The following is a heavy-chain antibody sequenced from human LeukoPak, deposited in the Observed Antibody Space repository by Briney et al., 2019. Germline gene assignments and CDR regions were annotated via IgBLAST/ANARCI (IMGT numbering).Heavy chain of an antibody. V-gene: IGHV1-8*03. D-gene: IGHD1-14*01. CDR3: ARPNQYYFDY. J-gene: IGHJ4*02. CDR1: VYTFTSYD. Sequence: ASVRVSCKASVYTFTSYDINWGPRATGQGLEWMVWMNPNSGNTGYAQKFQGRVTITRNTSISTAYMELSRLRSEDTAVYYCARPNQYYFDYWGQGTLVTVCS. CDR2: MNPNSGNT.